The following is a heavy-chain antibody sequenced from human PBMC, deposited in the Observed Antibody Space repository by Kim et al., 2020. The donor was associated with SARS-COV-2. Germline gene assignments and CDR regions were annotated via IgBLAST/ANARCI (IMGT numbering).Heavy chain of an antibody. CDR2: MNPNSGNT. J-gene: IGHJ6*02. D-gene: IGHD3-9*01. Sequence: ASVKVSCKASGYTFTSYDINWVRQATGQGLEWMGWMNPNSGNTGYAQKFQGRVTMTRNTSISTAYMELSSLRSEDTAVYYCARRRRYDILTGPTDYYYYGMDVWGQGTTVTVSS. CDR1: GYTFTSYD. CDR3: ARRRRYDILTGPTDYYYYGMDV. V-gene: IGHV1-8*01.